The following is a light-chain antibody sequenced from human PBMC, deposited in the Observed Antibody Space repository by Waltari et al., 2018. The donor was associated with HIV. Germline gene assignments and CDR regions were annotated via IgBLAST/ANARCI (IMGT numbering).Light chain of an antibody. Sequence: SYELTQSPSVSVSPGQTASISGAGDKLGDKDACCYQQKPGQSPVLVIYADSKRPSGIPERFPGSNSGNTATLTISGTQAMDEADYYCQAWDTTTVVFGGGTKLTVL. J-gene: IGLJ2*01. CDR2: ADS. V-gene: IGLV3-1*01. CDR3: QAWDTTTVV. CDR1: KLGDKD.